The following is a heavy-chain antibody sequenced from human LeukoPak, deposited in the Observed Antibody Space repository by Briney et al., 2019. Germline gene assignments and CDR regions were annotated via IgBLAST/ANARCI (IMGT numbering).Heavy chain of an antibody. D-gene: IGHD3-22*01. CDR1: GFTFSSYA. CDR3: ARARPYYYDSSGYYILGAFDI. Sequence: GGALRLSCAASGFTFSSYAMHWVRQAPGKGLEWVAVISYAGCRKYYADSVKGRFTISRDNSKNTLYLQMNSLRAEDTAVYYCARARPYYYDSSGYYILGAFDIWGRGTMVTV. CDR2: ISYAGCRK. J-gene: IGHJ3*02. V-gene: IGHV3-30-3*01.